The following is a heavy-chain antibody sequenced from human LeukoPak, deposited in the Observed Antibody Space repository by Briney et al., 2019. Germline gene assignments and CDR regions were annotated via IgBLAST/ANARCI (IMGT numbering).Heavy chain of an antibody. Sequence: ASVKVSCKASGYTFTGYYMHWVRQAPGQGLEWMGWINPNSGGTNYAQKFQGRVTMTRDTSISTAYVELSRLRSDDTAVYYCARASIAVAGIDYWGQGTLVTVSS. V-gene: IGHV1-2*02. CDR1: GYTFTGYY. CDR3: ARASIAVAGIDY. CDR2: INPNSGGT. J-gene: IGHJ4*02. D-gene: IGHD6-19*01.